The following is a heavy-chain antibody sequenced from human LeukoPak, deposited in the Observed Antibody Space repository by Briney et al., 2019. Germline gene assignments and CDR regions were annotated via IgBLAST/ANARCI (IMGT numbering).Heavy chain of an antibody. CDR2: IIPIFGTA. Sequence: SVKVSCKASGGTFSGYAISWVRQAPGRGLEWMGGIIPIFGTANYAQKFQGRVTITTDESTSTAYMELSSLRSEGTAVYYCAIGVTMIVVVIPPLDYWGQGTLVTVSS. CDR1: GGTFSGYA. CDR3: AIGVTMIVVVIPPLDY. V-gene: IGHV1-69*05. J-gene: IGHJ4*02. D-gene: IGHD3-22*01.